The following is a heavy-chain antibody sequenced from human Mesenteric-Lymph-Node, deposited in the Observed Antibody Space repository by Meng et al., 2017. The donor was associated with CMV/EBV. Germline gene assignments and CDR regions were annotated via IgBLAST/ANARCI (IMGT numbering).Heavy chain of an antibody. CDR3: ARGERELLPYYYYGMDV. Sequence: GESLKISCAASGFTFSSYGMHWVRQAPGKGLEWVANIKQDGSEKYYVDSVKGRFTISRDNAKNSLYLQMNSLRAEDTAVYYCARGERELLPYYYYGMDVWGQGTTVTVSS. D-gene: IGHD1-26*01. CDR1: GFTFSSYG. V-gene: IGHV3-7*04. J-gene: IGHJ6*02. CDR2: IKQDGSEK.